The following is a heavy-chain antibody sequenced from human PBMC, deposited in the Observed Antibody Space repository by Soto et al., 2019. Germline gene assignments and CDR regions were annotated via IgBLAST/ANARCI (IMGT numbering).Heavy chain of an antibody. CDR3: ARADRIAANVIPVQYFDY. V-gene: IGHV3-7*05. CDR1: GFTFSSYW. CDR2: IKQDGSEK. J-gene: IGHJ4*02. D-gene: IGHD6-6*01. Sequence: PGGSLRLSCAASGFTFSSYWMSWVRQAPGKGLEWVANIKQDGSEKYYVDSVKGRFTISRDNAKNSLYLQMNSLRAEDTAVYYCARADRIAANVIPVQYFDYWGQGTLVTVSS.